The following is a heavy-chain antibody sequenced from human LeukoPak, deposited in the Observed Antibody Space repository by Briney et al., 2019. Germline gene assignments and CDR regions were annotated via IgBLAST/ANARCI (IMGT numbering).Heavy chain of an antibody. CDR1: GFTFSSYG. CDR2: ISYDGSNK. CDR3: AKGGWFGELPYYYFDY. Sequence: GGSLRLSRAASGFTFSSYGMHWVRQAPGKGLEWVAVISYDGSNKYYADSVKGRFTISRDNSKNTLYLQMNSLRAEDTAVYYCAKGGWFGELPYYYFDYWGQGTLVTVSS. J-gene: IGHJ4*02. D-gene: IGHD3-10*01. V-gene: IGHV3-30*18.